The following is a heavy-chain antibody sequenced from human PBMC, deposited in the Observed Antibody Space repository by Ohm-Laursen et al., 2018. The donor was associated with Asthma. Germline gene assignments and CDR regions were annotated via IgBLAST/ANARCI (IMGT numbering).Heavy chain of an antibody. Sequence: TLSLTWTVSGGSISSGGYYWTWIRQHPGKGLEWIGYIYYTGSTHYNPSLKRRVTISVGTSKNQFFLKLSSVTAADTAVYYCARVRGSTFDYWGRGTLVTVSS. CDR1: GGSISSGGYY. CDR2: IYYTGST. D-gene: IGHD3-16*01. CDR3: ARVRGSTFDY. J-gene: IGHJ4*02. V-gene: IGHV4-31*02.